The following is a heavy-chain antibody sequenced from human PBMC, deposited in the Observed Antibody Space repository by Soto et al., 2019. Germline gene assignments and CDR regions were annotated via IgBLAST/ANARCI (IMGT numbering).Heavy chain of an antibody. CDR2: IYYSGST. Sequence: SETLSLTCTVSGGSISSYYWSWIRQPPGKGLEWIGYIYYSGSTNYNPSLKSRVTISVDTSKNQFSLKLSSVTAADAAVYYCARVLYDSSGDPRSGYYYYGMDVWGQGNMVTGFS. CDR3: ARVLYDSSGDPRSGYYYYGMDV. D-gene: IGHD3-22*01. V-gene: IGHV4-59*01. J-gene: IGHJ6*02. CDR1: GGSISSYY.